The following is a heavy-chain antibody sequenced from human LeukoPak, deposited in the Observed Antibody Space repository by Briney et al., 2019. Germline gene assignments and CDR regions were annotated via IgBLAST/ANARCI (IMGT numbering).Heavy chain of an antibody. D-gene: IGHD3-10*01. CDR3: AKRGVVIRGFLVGFHEEAYYYDS. V-gene: IGHV3-23*01. Sequence: PGGSLRLSCAVSGITLSNYGMSWVRQAPGKGLEWVAGISDSGGRTNYADSVKGRFTISRDNPKNTLSLQMNSLRTEDTAVYFCAKRGVVIRGFLVGFHEEAYYYDSWGQGALVTVPS. CDR2: ISDSGGRT. CDR1: GITLSNYG. J-gene: IGHJ4*02.